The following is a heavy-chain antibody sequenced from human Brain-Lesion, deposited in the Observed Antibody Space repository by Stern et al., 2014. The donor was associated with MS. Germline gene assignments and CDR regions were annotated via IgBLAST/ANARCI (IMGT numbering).Heavy chain of an antibody. D-gene: IGHD1-26*01. CDR3: ARHDSVPRPSQLYSARDRGPGYFDY. V-gene: IGHV4-39*01. CDR2: ISYRGFT. J-gene: IGHJ4*02. CDR1: GGSISRSTYY. Sequence: QVQLVQSGPGLVKPSETLSLTCTVSGGSISRSTYYWAWIRQPPGKGLEWIGNISYRGFTYYNPSLKSRVTISVDMSKNQFSLKLSSVTAADTAIYYCARHDSVPRPSQLYSARDRGPGYFDYWGQGTLVTVSS.